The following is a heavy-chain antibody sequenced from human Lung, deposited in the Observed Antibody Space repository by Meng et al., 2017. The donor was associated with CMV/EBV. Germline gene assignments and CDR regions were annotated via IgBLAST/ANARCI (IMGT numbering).Heavy chain of an antibody. V-gene: IGHV4-30-2*01. CDR1: SITSAGGS. CDR3: ARGVAVLQFRGKVYYFDS. D-gene: IGHD2-8*01. CDR2: MVHSWLT. Sequence: SITSAGGSWTWIRQTRGQGLEGLGHMVHSWLTYSNPALKTGVTMSRNRSKNQFSLSLRVVTAADTAVYYCARGVAVLQFRGKVYYFDSWGQGALVTVSS. J-gene: IGHJ4*02.